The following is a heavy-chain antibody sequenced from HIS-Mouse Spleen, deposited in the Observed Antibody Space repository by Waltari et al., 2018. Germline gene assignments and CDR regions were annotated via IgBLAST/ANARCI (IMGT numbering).Heavy chain of an antibody. D-gene: IGHD6-19*01. V-gene: IGHV3-21*01. Sequence: EVQLVESGGGLVKPGGSLRLSCAASGLTFSSHSMNWVRQAPGKGLEWVSSISSSSSYIYYADSVKGRFTISRDNAKNSLYLQMNSLRAEDTAVYYCARDRGQWLANDAFDIWGQGTMVTVSS. CDR1: GLTFSSHS. J-gene: IGHJ3*02. CDR2: ISSSSSYI. CDR3: ARDRGQWLANDAFDI.